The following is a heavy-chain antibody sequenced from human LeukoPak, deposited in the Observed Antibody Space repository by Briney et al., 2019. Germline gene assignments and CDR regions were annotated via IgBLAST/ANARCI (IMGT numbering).Heavy chain of an antibody. CDR3: ARAPKFRVVGVSKGPFDP. CDR2: ISNTGSTI. D-gene: IGHD1-26*01. Sequence: GGSLRLSCAASGFTFSDYYMSWIRQAPRKGLEWSSYISNTGSTIYYAHSAKGRFTNSRDTAKNSLYLKMNSLRAEDTAVYYCARAPKFRVVGVSKGPFDPWGQGTLVTVSS. CDR1: GFTFSDYY. V-gene: IGHV3-11*01. J-gene: IGHJ5*02.